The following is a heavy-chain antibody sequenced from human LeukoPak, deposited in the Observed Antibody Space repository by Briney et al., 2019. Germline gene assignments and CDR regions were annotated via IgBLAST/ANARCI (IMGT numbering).Heavy chain of an antibody. J-gene: IGHJ4*02. CDR3: ATARNLRFEY. D-gene: IGHD1-14*01. CDR2: MNGEGTTI. CDR1: GLTFRTTW. V-gene: IGHV3-74*01. Sequence: GGSLRLSCATSGLTFRTTWMHWVRQAPGKGLMWVSRMNGEGTTIDYADSVKGRFTVSRDYAKNTLFLQMNNLRTEDTALYFCATARNLRFEYWGQGSLVIVSA.